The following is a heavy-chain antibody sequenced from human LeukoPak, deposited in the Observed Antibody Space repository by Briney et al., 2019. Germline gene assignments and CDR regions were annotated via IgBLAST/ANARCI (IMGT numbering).Heavy chain of an antibody. CDR3: ARDWFFGGLNTVTTGGNAFDI. CDR2: IWYDGSNK. V-gene: IGHV3-33*08. J-gene: IGHJ3*02. D-gene: IGHD4-17*01. CDR1: GFTFSSYW. Sequence: GGSLRLSCAASGFTFSSYWMSWVRQAPGKGLEWVAVIWYDGSNKYYADSVKGRFTISRDNSKNTLYLQMNSLRAEDTAVYYCARDWFFGGLNTVTTGGNAFDIWGQGTMVTVSS.